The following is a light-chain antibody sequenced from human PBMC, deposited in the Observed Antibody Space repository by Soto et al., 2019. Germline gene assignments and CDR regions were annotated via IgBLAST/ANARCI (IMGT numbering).Light chain of an antibody. CDR3: QQRNIWPPVT. CDR1: PSVTNY. V-gene: IGKV3-11*01. Sequence: PGERATLYCMASPSVTNYLAWYQQKPGQAPRLLIYGAFNRATGIPARFSGSGSGTDFTLTISSLEPEDFAVYYCQQRNIWPPVTFGQGTRLEIK. CDR2: GAF. J-gene: IGKJ5*01.